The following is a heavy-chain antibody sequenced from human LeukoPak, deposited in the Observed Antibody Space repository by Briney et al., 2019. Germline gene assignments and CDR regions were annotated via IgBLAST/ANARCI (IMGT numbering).Heavy chain of an antibody. CDR2: IRYDGSNK. J-gene: IGHJ5*02. V-gene: IGHV3-30*02. CDR1: GFTFSSYG. D-gene: IGHD3-22*01. CDR3: ARDLGQYYDTSDNWFDP. Sequence: GGSLRLSCAASGFTFSSYGMHWVRQAPGKGQEWVAFIRYDGSNKYYADSVKGRFTISRDNSKNTLYLQMNSLRAEDTAVYYCARDLGQYYDTSDNWFDPWGQGTLVTVSS.